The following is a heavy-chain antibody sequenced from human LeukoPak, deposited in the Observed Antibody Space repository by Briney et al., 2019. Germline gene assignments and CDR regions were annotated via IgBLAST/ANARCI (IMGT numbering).Heavy chain of an antibody. J-gene: IGHJ3*02. CDR2: IYYSGST. CDR3: ARDREYDSSGYYYRAGLCDI. Sequence: SETLSLTCTVSGGSISGGGYYWSWIRQHPGKGLEWIGYIYYSGSTYYNPSLKSRVTISVDTSKNQFSLKLSSVTAADTAVYYCARDREYDSSGYYYRAGLCDIWGQGTMVTVSS. V-gene: IGHV4-31*03. CDR1: GGSISGGGYY. D-gene: IGHD3-22*01.